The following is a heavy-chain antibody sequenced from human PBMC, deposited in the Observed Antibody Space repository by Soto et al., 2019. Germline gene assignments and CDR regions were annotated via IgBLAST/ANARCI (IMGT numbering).Heavy chain of an antibody. CDR2: ISYDGSNK. J-gene: IGHJ4*02. CDR1: GFTVRSYA. V-gene: IGHV3-30-3*02. D-gene: IGHD1-26*01. Sequence: PGGSLRLACAACGFTVRSYAMHGVRQAPGKGLEWVAVISYDGSNKYYADSVKGRFTISRDNSKNTLYLQMNSLRAEDTAVYSCAKSIVGATPPASYWGQGTLVTVSS. CDR3: AKSIVGATPPASY.